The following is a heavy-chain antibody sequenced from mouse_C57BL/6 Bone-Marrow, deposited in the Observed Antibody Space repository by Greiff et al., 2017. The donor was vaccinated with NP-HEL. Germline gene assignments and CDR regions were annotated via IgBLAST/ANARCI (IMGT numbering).Heavy chain of an antibody. CDR2: IHPNSGST. J-gene: IGHJ1*03. V-gene: IGHV1-64*01. Sequence: QVQLKESGAELVKPGASVKLSCKASGYTFTSYWMHWVKQSPGQGLEWIGMIHPNSGSTNYNEKFKSKATLTVDKSSSTAYMQLSSLTSEDSAVYYCAWGSSSWYFDVWGTGTTVTVSS. D-gene: IGHD1-1*01. CDR1: GYTFTSYW. CDR3: AWGSSSWYFDV.